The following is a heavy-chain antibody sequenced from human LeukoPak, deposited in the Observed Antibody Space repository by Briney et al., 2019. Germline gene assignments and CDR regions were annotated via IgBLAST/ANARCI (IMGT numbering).Heavy chain of an antibody. Sequence: SETLSLTCAVSGGSITSSNWWSWVRQPPGKGLEWIGEISQSVNTNYNPSLKSRVTISVDKSKDQLSLRLSSVSAADTAVYYCARDPHSDSSSWYGDYWGQGALVTVYS. CDR2: ISQSVNT. CDR3: ARDPHSDSSSWYGDY. D-gene: IGHD6-13*01. V-gene: IGHV4-4*02. J-gene: IGHJ4*02. CDR1: GGSITSSNW.